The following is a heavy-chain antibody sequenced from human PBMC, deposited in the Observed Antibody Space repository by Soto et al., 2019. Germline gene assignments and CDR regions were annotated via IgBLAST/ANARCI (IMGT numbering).Heavy chain of an antibody. V-gene: IGHV1-46*01. CDR2: INPSGGST. D-gene: IGHD6-13*01. CDR1: GYPFTSYY. Sequence: XSVKLSCKASGYPFTSYYRHWVRQAPGQGLEWMGIINPSGGSTSYAQKFQGRVTMTRDTSTSTVYMELSSLRSEDTAVYYCARTILREAADYYYYYGMDVWGQGTTVTVPS. CDR3: ARTILREAADYYYYYGMDV. J-gene: IGHJ6*02.